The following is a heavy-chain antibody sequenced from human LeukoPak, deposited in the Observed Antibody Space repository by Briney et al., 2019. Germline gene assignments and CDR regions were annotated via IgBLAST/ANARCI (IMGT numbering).Heavy chain of an antibody. V-gene: IGHV3-30-3*01. Sequence: GRSLRLSCAASGFTFSSYAMHWVRQAPGKGLEWVAVISYDGSNKCYADSVKGRFTISRDNSKNTLYLQMNSLRAEDTAVYYCASMVGSYCSGGSCYRNEYFQHWGQGTLVTVSS. D-gene: IGHD2-15*01. CDR3: ASMVGSYCSGGSCYRNEYFQH. CDR1: GFTFSSYA. J-gene: IGHJ1*01. CDR2: ISYDGSNK.